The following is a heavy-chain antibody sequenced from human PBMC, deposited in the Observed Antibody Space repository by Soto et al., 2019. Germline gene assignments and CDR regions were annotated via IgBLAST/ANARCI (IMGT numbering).Heavy chain of an antibody. Sequence: GGSLRLSCAASGFTFSSYAMSWVRQAPGKGLEWVSAISGSGGSTYYADSVKGRFTISRDNSKNTLYLQMNSLRAEDTAVYYCAKAPGQAVTLDYYYYYMDVWGKGTTVTVSS. CDR1: GFTFSSYA. CDR3: AKAPGQAVTLDYYYYYMDV. D-gene: IGHD4-4*01. CDR2: ISGSGGST. J-gene: IGHJ6*03. V-gene: IGHV3-23*01.